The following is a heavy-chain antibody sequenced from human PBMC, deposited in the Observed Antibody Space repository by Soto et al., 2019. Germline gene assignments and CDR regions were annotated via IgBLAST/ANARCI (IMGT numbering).Heavy chain of an antibody. Sequence: GSLRLSCAASGFTFNTYAMHWVRQAPGKGLEWLAVISFDGSNKIYADSVKGRFTISRDNSKNTLFLQMNSLRAEDTAVYYCARRYKDGRRDCISSSCLFDPWGQGTLVTVSS. CDR1: GFTFNTYA. CDR3: ARRYKDGRRDCISSSCLFDP. J-gene: IGHJ5*02. CDR2: ISFDGSNK. V-gene: IGHV3-30-3*01. D-gene: IGHD2-2*01.